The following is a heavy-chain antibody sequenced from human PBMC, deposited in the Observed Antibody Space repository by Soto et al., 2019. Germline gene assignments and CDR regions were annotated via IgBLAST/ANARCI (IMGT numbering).Heavy chain of an antibody. CDR1: GFTFNNYA. CDR3: AKGRGGSGSLTPRVDF. V-gene: IGHV3-23*01. CDR2: LSGGGDTT. J-gene: IGHJ4*02. D-gene: IGHD3-10*01. Sequence: EVQLLESGGGLVQPGGSLRLSCAASGFTFNNYAMTWVRQAPGKGLEWVSALSGGGDTTSYADSVTGRFTVSRDGSKNTLYLQMSSLRAEYTALYYCAKGRGGSGSLTPRVDFWGQGTLVTVSS.